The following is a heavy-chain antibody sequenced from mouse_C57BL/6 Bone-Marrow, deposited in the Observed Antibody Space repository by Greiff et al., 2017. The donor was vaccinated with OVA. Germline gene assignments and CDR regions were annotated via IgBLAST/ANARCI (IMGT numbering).Heavy chain of an antibody. CDR2: ISSGGDYI. CDR1: GFTFSSYA. V-gene: IGHV5-9-1*02. J-gene: IGHJ3*02. CDR3: TRDILDGY. D-gene: IGHD1-3*01. Sequence: EVQLMESGEGLVKPGGSLKLSCAASGFTFSSYAMSWVRQTPEQRLEWVAYISSGGDYIYYANTMKGRFTISRDNARNTRYLQRSSLKAEDTAMNYCTRDILDGYWGQGTLVTVSA.